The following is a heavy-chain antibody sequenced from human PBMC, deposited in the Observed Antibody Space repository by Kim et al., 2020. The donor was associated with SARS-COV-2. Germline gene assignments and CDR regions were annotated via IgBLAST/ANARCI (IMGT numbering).Heavy chain of an antibody. D-gene: IGHD3-16*02. CDR2: ISSSSYT. Sequence: GGSLRLSCAASGFTFSDYYMSWIRQAPGKGLEWVSYISSSSYTNYADSVKGRFTISRDNAKNSLYLQMNSLRAEETAVYYCARVGYDYVWGSYRDYYYYYGMDVWGRGTTVTVSS. CDR3: ARVGYDYVWGSYRDYYYYYGMDV. J-gene: IGHJ6*02. V-gene: IGHV3-11*05. CDR1: GFTFSDYY.